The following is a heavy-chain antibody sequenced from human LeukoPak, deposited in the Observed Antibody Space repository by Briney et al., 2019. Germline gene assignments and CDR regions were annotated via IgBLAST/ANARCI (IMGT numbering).Heavy chain of an antibody. CDR3: ARDSSRGEKSSYYYYYYYMDV. D-gene: IGHD6-13*01. CDR2: ISSSGSTI. V-gene: IGHV3-48*03. Sequence: PGGSLRLSCAASGFTFSSYEMNWVRQAPGKGLEWVSYISSSGSTIYYADSVKGRFTISRDNAKNSLYLQMNSLRAEDTAVYYCARDSSRGEKSSYYYYYYYMDVWGKGTTVTISS. CDR1: GFTFSSYE. J-gene: IGHJ6*03.